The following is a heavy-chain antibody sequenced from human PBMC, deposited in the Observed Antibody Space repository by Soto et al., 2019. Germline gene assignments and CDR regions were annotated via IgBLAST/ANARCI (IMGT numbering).Heavy chain of an antibody. CDR1: GFTFSSYA. D-gene: IGHD2-15*01. V-gene: IGHV3-23*01. Sequence: GGSLRLSCAASGFTFSSYAMSWVRQAPGKGLEWVSAISGSGGSTYYADSVKGRFTISRDNSKNTLYLQMNSLRAEDTAVYYCAKVMVAAIYYYYGMDVWGQGTTVTVSS. CDR3: AKVMVAAIYYYYGMDV. CDR2: ISGSGGST. J-gene: IGHJ6*02.